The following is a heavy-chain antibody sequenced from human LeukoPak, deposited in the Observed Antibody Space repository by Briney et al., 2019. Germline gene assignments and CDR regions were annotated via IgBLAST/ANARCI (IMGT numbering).Heavy chain of an antibody. V-gene: IGHV1-69*04. CDR3: AGEIPFPYIYDY. J-gene: IGHJ4*02. D-gene: IGHD1-1*01. CDR2: IIPILGIA. Sequence: SVKVSCKSSGGTFSSYAISWVRQAPGQGLEWMGRIIPILGIANYAQKFQGRVTITADKSTSTAYMELSSLRSEDTAVYYCAGEIPFPYIYDYWGQGTLVTVSS. CDR1: GGTFSSYA.